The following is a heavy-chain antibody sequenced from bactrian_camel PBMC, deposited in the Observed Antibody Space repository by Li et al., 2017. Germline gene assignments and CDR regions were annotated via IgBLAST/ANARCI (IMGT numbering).Heavy chain of an antibody. CDR2: IAGGGGST. V-gene: IGHV3-3*01. CDR3: AANQAWACLSGPWFQQSAYNY. CDR1: GDTLSYYS. Sequence: HVQLVESGGGSVQAGGSLRLSCAASGDTLSYYSLDWGWFRQAPGKEREGVAAIAGGGGSTYYADSVKGRFTISRDNGKNTLYLQMNSLKTEDTATYYCAANQAWACLSGPWFQQSAYNYWGQGTQVTVS. J-gene: IGHJ4*01. D-gene: IGHD1*01.